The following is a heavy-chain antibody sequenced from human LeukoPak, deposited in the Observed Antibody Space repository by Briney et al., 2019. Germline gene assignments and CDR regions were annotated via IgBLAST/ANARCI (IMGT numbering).Heavy chain of an antibody. D-gene: IGHD6-19*01. CDR2: IYGSGNT. Sequence: SETLSLTCTVSGGSISGWYWSWIRQPPGKGLEWIGYIYGSGNTNYNPSLKSRVTMSIDTSKNQFSLKLTSVTATDTATYYCARETSLAGFASGLGFNYWGQGILVTVSS. J-gene: IGHJ4*02. CDR1: GGSISGWY. CDR3: ARETSLAGFASGLGFNY. V-gene: IGHV4-59*01.